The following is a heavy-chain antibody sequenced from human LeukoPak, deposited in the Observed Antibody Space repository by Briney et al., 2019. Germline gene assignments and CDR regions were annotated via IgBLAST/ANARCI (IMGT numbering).Heavy chain of an antibody. CDR3: AVHHGAFDI. Sequence: PSETLSLTCTVSGGSISSSSYYWGWIRQPPGKGLEWIGSIYYRGDTYYNPSLKSRVTISEDTSKNQFSLKLRYVTAADTAVYYCAVHHGAFDIWGQGTMVTVSS. CDR2: IYYRGDT. CDR1: GGSISSSSYY. V-gene: IGHV4-39*01. J-gene: IGHJ3*02.